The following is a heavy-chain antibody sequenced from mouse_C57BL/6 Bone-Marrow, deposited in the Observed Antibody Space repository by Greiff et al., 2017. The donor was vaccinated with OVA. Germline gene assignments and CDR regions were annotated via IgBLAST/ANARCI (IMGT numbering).Heavy chain of an antibody. CDR1: GYSITSDY. J-gene: IGHJ1*03. V-gene: IGHV3-8*01. CDR2: ISYSGST. CDR3: AKGDYYGSRSYWYFDV. D-gene: IGHD1-1*01. Sequence: EVQVVESGPGLAKPSQTLSLTCSVTGYSITSDYWNWIRKFPGNKLEYMGYISYSGSTYYNPSRKSRISITRDTSKNQYYLQLNSVTTEDTATYYCAKGDYYGSRSYWYFDVWGTGTTVTVSS.